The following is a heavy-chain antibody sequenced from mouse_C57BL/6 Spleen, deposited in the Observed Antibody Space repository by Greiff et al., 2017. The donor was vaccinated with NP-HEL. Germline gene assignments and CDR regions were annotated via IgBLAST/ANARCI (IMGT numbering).Heavy chain of an antibody. CDR3: ARGGSYERNWYFDV. J-gene: IGHJ1*03. CDR1: GYTFTDYY. Sequence: EVQLQQSGPVLVKPGASVKMSCKASGYTFTDYYMNWVKQSHGKSLEWIGVINPYNGGTSYNQKFKGKATLTVDKSSSTAYMELNSLTSEDSAVYYCARGGSYERNWYFDVWGTGTTVTVSS. D-gene: IGHD1-1*01. CDR2: INPYNGGT. V-gene: IGHV1-19*01.